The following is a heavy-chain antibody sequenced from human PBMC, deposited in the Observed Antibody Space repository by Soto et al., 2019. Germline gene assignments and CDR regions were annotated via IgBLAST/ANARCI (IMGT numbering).Heavy chain of an antibody. Sequence: WGSLLLSCAASDFTFSRYAMSWVRQAPGTGLEWVSAVTSGGSAYYADSVKGRFTISRDNSNRTLYLQMNSLRAEDTAVYYCAKPPPGKYYFDSWGQGTLVTVSS. V-gene: IGHV3-23*01. CDR1: DFTFSRYA. CDR2: VTSGGSA. J-gene: IGHJ4*02. CDR3: AKPPPGKYYFDS.